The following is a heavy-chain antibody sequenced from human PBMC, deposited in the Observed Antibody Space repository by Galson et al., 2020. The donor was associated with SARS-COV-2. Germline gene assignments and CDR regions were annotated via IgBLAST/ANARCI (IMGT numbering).Heavy chain of an antibody. V-gene: IGHV3-30*04. Sequence: GGSLSLSCAASGFTFSSYAMHWVRQAPGKGLEWVAVISYDGSNKYYADSVKGRFTISRDNSKNTLYLQMNSLRAEDTAVYYCARDHYDSSGYSEGVDYWGQGTLVTVSS. CDR3: ARDHYDSSGYSEGVDY. J-gene: IGHJ4*02. CDR2: ISYDGSNK. CDR1: GFTFSSYA. D-gene: IGHD3-22*01.